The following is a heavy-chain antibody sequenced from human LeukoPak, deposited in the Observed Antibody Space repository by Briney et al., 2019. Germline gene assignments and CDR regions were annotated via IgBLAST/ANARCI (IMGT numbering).Heavy chain of an antibody. Sequence: GGSLRLSCAASGFTFSSYAMSWVRQAPGKGLEWVSAISGSGGSTYYADSVKGRFTISRDNSKNTLYLQMNSLRAEDTAVYYCAREYYYDSSGYYYVTDYWGQGTLVTVSS. J-gene: IGHJ4*02. V-gene: IGHV3-23*01. CDR2: ISGSGGST. D-gene: IGHD3-22*01. CDR1: GFTFSSYA. CDR3: AREYYYDSSGYYYVTDY.